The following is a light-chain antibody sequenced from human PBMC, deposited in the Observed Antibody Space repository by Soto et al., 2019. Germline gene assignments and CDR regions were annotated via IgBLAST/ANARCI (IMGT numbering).Light chain of an antibody. Sequence: QSVLTQPPSVSGAPGQRVTISCTGSGSNIGAGYDVHWYQQLPGTAPKLLIYGNSNRPSGVPDRFSGSKSGTSASLAITGLQAEDEADYYCQSYDSSLSGCVVFGGGTQLTVL. J-gene: IGLJ2*01. CDR3: QSYDSSLSGCVV. CDR2: GNS. CDR1: GSNIGAGYD. V-gene: IGLV1-40*01.